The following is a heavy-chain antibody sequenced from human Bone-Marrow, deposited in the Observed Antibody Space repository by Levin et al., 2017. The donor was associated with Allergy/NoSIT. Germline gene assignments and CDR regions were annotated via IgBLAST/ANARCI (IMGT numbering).Heavy chain of an antibody. J-gene: IGHJ3*02. Sequence: SQTLSLTCIVSGGSIRRSGYYWSWIRHHPGKDLEWIGYIYYSGTTQYKSSLKSRLTISIDTSKNQFSLRLNSVTAADTAVYYCARGFLGGAFDIWGQGTRVTVSP. CDR2: IYYSGTT. CDR3: ARGFLGGAFDI. D-gene: IGHD4-23*01. CDR1: GGSIRRSGYY. V-gene: IGHV4-31*03.